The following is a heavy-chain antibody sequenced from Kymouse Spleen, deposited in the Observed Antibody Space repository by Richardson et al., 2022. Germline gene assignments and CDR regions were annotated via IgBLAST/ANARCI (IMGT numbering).Heavy chain of an antibody. CDR2: TYYRSKWYN. J-gene: IGHJ5*02. Sequence: QVQLQQSGPGLVKPSQTLSLTCAISGDSVSSNSAAWNWIRQSPSRGLEWLGRTYYRSKWYNDYAVSVKSRITINPDTSKNQFSLQLNSVTPEDTAVYYCARDPGLLWFGELL*DSTGSTPGAREPWSPSPQ. CDR1: GDSVSSNSAA. D-gene: IGHD3-10*01. CDR3: ARDPGLLWFGELL*DSTGSTP. V-gene: IGHV6-1*01.